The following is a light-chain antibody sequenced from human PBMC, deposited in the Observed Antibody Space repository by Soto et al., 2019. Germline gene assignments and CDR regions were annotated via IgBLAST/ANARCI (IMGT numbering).Light chain of an antibody. CDR2: DAS. CDR1: QSVGSD. J-gene: IGKJ4*01. CDR3: QQRTNGLT. V-gene: IGKV3-11*01. Sequence: IVMTQSPATLSVSPGERATLSCRASQSVGSDLAWYQQKPGQAPRLLLYDASNRATGIPARFSGSGFGTDFTLTISSLEPEDFAVYYCQQRTNGLTFGGGTKVDI.